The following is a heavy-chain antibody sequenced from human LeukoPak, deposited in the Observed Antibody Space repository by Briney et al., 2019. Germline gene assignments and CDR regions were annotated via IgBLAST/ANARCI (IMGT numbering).Heavy chain of an antibody. D-gene: IGHD7-27*01. Sequence: PSETLSLTCTVSGASIDTYHWNWIRQPAGRRLEWIGRIYSSGSTNYNPSLKGRVTMSVETSTNQVSLKVTSVTAADTAVYYCASGADAFETSGDYFDYWGQGTLVTVSS. CDR1: GASIDTYH. CDR3: ASGADAFETSGDYFDY. V-gene: IGHV4-4*07. CDR2: IYSSGST. J-gene: IGHJ4*02.